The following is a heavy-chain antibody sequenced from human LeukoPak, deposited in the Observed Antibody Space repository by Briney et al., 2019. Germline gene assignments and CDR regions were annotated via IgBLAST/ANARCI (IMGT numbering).Heavy chain of an antibody. CDR2: INGDGSST. CDR1: GLTFSRFW. Sequence: PGGSLRLSCAASGLTFSRFWIHWVRQAPGKGLVWVSRINGDGSSTTYADSVRGRFTIFRDNAKNTLYLQMNSLRAEDTAVYYCATSIDYNGGTYCPYYFDYWGQGTLVTVSS. D-gene: IGHD2-8*01. J-gene: IGHJ4*02. CDR3: ATSIDYNGGTYCPYYFDY. V-gene: IGHV3-74*01.